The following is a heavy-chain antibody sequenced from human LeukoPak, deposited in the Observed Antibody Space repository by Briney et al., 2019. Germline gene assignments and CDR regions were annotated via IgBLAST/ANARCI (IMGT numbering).Heavy chain of an antibody. Sequence: GASVRVSCKVSGYTLTELSMHWVRQAPGKGLEWMGGFYPEDGETIYAQKFQGRVTITEDTSTDTAYMELSSLRSEDTAVYYCATFWSSGSPPIRYGMDVWGQGTTVTVSS. CDR2: FYPEDGET. J-gene: IGHJ6*02. CDR3: ATFWSSGSPPIRYGMDV. CDR1: GYTLTELS. D-gene: IGHD1-26*01. V-gene: IGHV1-24*01.